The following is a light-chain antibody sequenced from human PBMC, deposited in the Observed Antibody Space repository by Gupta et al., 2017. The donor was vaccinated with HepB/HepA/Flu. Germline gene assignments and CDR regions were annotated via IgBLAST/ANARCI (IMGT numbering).Light chain of an antibody. CDR1: HRVSSN. CDR2: DTS. CDR3: QQYNDWPIA. Sequence: LVLTQSPPPLSVSPGERVTLSCRASHRVSSNVAWYQKKRSQAPTLLIYDTSSRATGVPARFSASGSGTEFTLTTSSLQSEDFAVYYCQQYNDWPIAFGQGTRLEIK. V-gene: IGKV3-15*01. J-gene: IGKJ5*01.